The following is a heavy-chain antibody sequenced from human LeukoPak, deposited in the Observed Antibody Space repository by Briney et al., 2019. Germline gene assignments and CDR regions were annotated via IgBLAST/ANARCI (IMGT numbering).Heavy chain of an antibody. V-gene: IGHV3-15*01. CDR1: GFTFSNAW. CDR3: TTDLWGFGEFS. Sequence: GGSLRLSCAASGFTFSNAWMSWVRQAPGKGLEWVGRIKSKTDGGTTDYAAPVKGRFTISRDDSKNTLYLQMNSLKTEDTAVYYRTTDLWGFGEFSWGQGTLVTVSS. CDR2: IKSKTDGGTT. J-gene: IGHJ5*02. D-gene: IGHD3-10*01.